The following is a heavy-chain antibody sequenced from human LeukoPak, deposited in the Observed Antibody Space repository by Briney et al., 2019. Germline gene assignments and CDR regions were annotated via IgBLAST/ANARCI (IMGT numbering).Heavy chain of an antibody. CDR2: TSTSYSGDT. CDR3: ARGERPGPDY. J-gene: IGHJ4*02. D-gene: IGHD6-25*01. V-gene: IGHV4-59*01. CDR1: GVSISSYY. Sequence: SETLSLTCTVSGVSISSYYWSWIRQSPGKGLEWIAYTSTSYSGDTNYNPFLESRVTISLDTSKNQFSLKLSSVTAADAAVYCCARGERPGPDYWGQGTLVTVSS.